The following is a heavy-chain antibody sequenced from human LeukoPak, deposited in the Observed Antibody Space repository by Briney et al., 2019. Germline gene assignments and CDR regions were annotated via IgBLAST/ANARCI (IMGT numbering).Heavy chain of an antibody. CDR1: GFTFSDYY. J-gene: IGHJ6*02. V-gene: IGHV3-11*01. CDR3: ARGRGYGSGSYYGMDV. Sequence: GGSLRLSCAASGFTFSDYYMSWIRQAPGKGLGWVSDISSSGSTIYYADSVKGRFTISRDNAKKSLYLQMNSLRAEDTAVYYCARGRGYGSGSYYGMDVWGQGTTVTVSS. CDR2: ISSSGSTI. D-gene: IGHD3-10*01.